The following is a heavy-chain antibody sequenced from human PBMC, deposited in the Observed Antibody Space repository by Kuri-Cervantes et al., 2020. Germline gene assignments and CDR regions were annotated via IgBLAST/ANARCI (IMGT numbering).Heavy chain of an antibody. CDR1: GFTFSSYG. CDR3: ARDHIVGATNFDY. J-gene: IGHJ4*02. D-gene: IGHD1-26*01. Sequence: GGSLRLSCAASGFTFSSYGMHWVRQAPGKGLEWVAVIRYDGSNKYYADSVKGRFTISRDNAENSLYLQMSSLRAEDTAVYYCARDHIVGATNFDYWGQGTLVTVSS. CDR2: IRYDGSNK. V-gene: IGHV3-33*08.